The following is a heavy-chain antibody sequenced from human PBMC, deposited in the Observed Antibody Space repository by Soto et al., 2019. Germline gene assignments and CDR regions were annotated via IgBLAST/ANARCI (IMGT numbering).Heavy chain of an antibody. CDR2: ISGSGGST. Sequence: EVQLLESGGGLVQPGGSLRLSCAASGFTFSSYAMSWVRQAPGKGLEWVSAISGSGGSTYYADSVKGRFTISRDNSKKPLYLQMNCLRAEDTAVYYCAKDDGSSWYQYFQHWGQGTLVTVCS. CDR3: AKDDGSSWYQYFQH. J-gene: IGHJ1*01. CDR1: GFTFSSYA. D-gene: IGHD6-13*01. V-gene: IGHV3-23*01.